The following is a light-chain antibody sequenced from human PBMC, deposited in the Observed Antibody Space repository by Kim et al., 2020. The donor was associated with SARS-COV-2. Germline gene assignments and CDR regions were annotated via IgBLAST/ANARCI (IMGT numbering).Light chain of an antibody. CDR2: AAS. Sequence: ESIGDRVTITCRASQTISNYLTWYQQKPGKAPKLLIYAASTLHSGVSSRYSGSGSGPDFTLTITNLQPEDFGTYYCQQSFSGITFGGGTKVDIK. J-gene: IGKJ4*01. V-gene: IGKV1-39*01. CDR1: QTISNY. CDR3: QQSFSGIT.